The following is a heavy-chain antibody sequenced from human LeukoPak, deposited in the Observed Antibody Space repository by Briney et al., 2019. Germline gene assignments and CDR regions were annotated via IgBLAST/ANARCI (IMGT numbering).Heavy chain of an antibody. CDR3: AKDPWGSRSFGMDV. CDR2: ISSSGSTL. J-gene: IGHJ6*02. D-gene: IGHD7-27*01. V-gene: IGHV3-11*01. Sequence: PGGSLRLSCAASGFTFSDYYMSWIRQAPGKGLEWVSYISSSGSTLYYADSVKGRFTISRDNSKNTLYLQMNSLRAEDTAVYYCAKDPWGSRSFGMDVWGQGTTVTVSS. CDR1: GFTFSDYY.